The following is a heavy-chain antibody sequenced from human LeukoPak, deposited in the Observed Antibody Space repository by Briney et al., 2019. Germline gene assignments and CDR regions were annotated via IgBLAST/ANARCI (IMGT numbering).Heavy chain of an antibody. CDR2: IWYDGSNK. V-gene: IGHV3-33*01. CDR3: ARDYGKERVYYGMDV. D-gene: IGHD4-17*01. Sequence: QTGGSLRLSCAASGFTFRNYGMHWVRQAPGKGLEWVAVIWYDGSNKYYADSVKGRFTISRDNSKNTLYLQMNSLRAEDTAVYYCARDYGKERVYYGMDVWGQGTTVTVSS. CDR1: GFTFRNYG. J-gene: IGHJ6*02.